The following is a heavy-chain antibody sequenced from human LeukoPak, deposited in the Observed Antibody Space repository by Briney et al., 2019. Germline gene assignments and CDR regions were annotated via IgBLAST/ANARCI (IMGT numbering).Heavy chain of an antibody. CDR3: VKDNPLDY. D-gene: IGHD1-14*01. V-gene: IGHV3-30*02. J-gene: IGHJ4*02. CDR2: IRYDGNNK. CDR1: GLPFRNYG. Sequence: GGSLRLLCGASGLPFRNYGMLWLRQAPGRGLDWVAFIRYDGNNKLYADSVKGRFTISRDNSKNTLYLHINSLRAEDTAVYYCVKDNPLDYWGQGTLVIVSS.